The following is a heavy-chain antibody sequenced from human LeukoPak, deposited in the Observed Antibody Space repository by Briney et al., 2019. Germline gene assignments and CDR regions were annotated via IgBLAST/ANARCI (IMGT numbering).Heavy chain of an antibody. CDR2: ISGSGGST. V-gene: IGHV3-23*01. CDR1: GFTFSSYA. D-gene: IGHD6-13*01. J-gene: IGHJ4*02. Sequence: PGGSLRLSCAASGFTFSSYAMSWVRQAPGKGLEWVSAISGSGGSTYYADSVKGRFTISRDNSKNTLYLQMNSLRAEDTAVYYCASDTGYSSSWYFDYWGQGTLVTVSS. CDR3: ASDTGYSSSWYFDY.